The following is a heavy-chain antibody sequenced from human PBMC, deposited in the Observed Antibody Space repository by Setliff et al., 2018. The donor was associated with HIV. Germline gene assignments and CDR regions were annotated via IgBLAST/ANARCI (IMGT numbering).Heavy chain of an antibody. D-gene: IGHD3-3*01. J-gene: IGHJ4*02. CDR2: IHFSGST. Sequence: KPSETLSLTCTVSGGSIRSGSDYWSWIRQPAGKGLEWIGHIHFSGSTNYNPSLKSRVTISIDTSKHQFSLELTSVTAADTAVYYCARDVMEWFGNYFDYWGQGALVTVSS. CDR1: GGSIRSGSDY. CDR3: ARDVMEWFGNYFDY. V-gene: IGHV4-61*09.